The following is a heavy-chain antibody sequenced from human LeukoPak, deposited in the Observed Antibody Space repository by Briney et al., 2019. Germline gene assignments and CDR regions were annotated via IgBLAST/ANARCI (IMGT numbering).Heavy chain of an antibody. CDR3: ARDEDSSSSGFDY. Sequence: GGSLRLSCAASGFTFSNYGMHWVRQAPGKGLEWVSSISSSSSYIYYADSVKGRFTISRDNAKNSLYLQMNSLRAEDTAVYYCARDEDSSSSGFDYWGQGTLVTVSS. J-gene: IGHJ4*02. D-gene: IGHD6-6*01. CDR2: ISSSSSYI. V-gene: IGHV3-21*01. CDR1: GFTFSNYG.